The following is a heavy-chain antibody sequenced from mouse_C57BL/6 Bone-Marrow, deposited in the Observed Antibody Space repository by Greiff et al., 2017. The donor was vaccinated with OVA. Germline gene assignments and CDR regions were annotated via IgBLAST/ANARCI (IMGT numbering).Heavy chain of an antibody. CDR1: GFTFSSYG. CDR2: ISSGGSYT. CDR3: ARQGDDYDNAMDY. J-gene: IGHJ4*01. V-gene: IGHV5-6*01. Sequence: EVKLVESGGDLVKPGGSLKLSCAASGFTFSSYGMSWVRQTPDKRLEWVATISSGGSYTYYPDSVKGRFTISRDNAKKTLYLQMSSLKSEDTAMYYCARQGDDYDNAMDYWGQGTSVTVSS. D-gene: IGHD2-4*01.